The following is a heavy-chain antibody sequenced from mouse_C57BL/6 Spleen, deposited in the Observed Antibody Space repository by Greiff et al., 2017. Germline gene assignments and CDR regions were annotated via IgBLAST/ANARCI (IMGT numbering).Heavy chain of an antibody. CDR2: IYPGDGGT. J-gene: IGHJ4*01. V-gene: IGHV1-80*01. D-gene: IGHD2-3*01. CDR3: ASPLYDVFSECAMDY. Sequence: QVQLQQPGAELVKPGASVKISCKASGYAFTSYWMNWVKQRPGLGLEWIGQIYPGDGGTNYNGKFKGKATLTVDKSSSTAYMQLSSLTSADSAVCSSASPLYDVFSECAMDYWGKGTTVTVSS. CDR1: GYAFTSYW.